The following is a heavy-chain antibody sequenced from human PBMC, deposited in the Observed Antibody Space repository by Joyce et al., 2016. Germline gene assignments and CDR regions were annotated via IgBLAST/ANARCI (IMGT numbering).Heavy chain of an antibody. J-gene: IGHJ4*02. CDR3: ARDSGGYGGYPPDY. D-gene: IGHD5-12*01. V-gene: IGHV3-7*03. CDR2: IKGDGSQN. CDR1: GFTFTNYW. Sequence: EVQLVESGGGLVQPGGSLRLSCAASGFTFTNYWMSWVRQAPGKELEWVANIKGDGSQNYYVDSVKGRFTISRDNAKNSLSLQMNSLRAEDTAVYYCARDSGGYGGYPPDYWGQGTLVTVSS.